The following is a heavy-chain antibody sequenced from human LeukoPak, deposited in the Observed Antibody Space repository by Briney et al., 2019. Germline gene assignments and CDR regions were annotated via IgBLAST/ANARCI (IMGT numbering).Heavy chain of an antibody. CDR2: IYTSGST. CDR1: GGSISSYY. J-gene: IGHJ5*02. Sequence: SETLSLTCTVSGGSISSYYWSWIRQPAGKGLEWIGRIYTSGSTNYNPSLKSRVTMSVDTSKNQFSLKLSSVTAADTAVYYCARVWYSGSWVWFDPWGQGTLVTASS. V-gene: IGHV4-4*07. D-gene: IGHD1-26*01. CDR3: ARVWYSGSWVWFDP.